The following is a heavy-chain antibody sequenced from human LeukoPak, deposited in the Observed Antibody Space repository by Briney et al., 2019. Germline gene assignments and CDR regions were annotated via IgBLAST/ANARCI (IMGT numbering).Heavy chain of an antibody. D-gene: IGHD3-10*01. CDR3: ASSSPYGSGSYYHYYFDY. V-gene: IGHV4-30-2*01. CDR1: GGSISSGGYS. J-gene: IGHJ4*02. Sequence: SQTLSLTCAVSGGSISSGGYSWSWSRQPPGKGLECIGYIYHSGSTYYNPSLKSRVAISVDRSKNQFSLKLSSVTAADTAVYYCASSSPYGSGSYYHYYFDYWGQATLVTVSS. CDR2: IYHSGST.